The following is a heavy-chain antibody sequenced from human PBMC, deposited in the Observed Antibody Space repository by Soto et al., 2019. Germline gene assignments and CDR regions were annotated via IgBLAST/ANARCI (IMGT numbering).Heavy chain of an antibody. CDR1: GFTVSSSQ. Sequence: EVQLVESGGGLIQPGGSLRLSCAASGFTVSSSQMTWVRQAPGKGLEWVSAVFIGGATNYAVSVKGRFTISRDNPKNTVSLQMNSLRVEDTAVYYCARLGPYASGTYSFRHSRFVPWGQGTLVTVSP. D-gene: IGHD3-10*01. V-gene: IGHV3-53*01. CDR3: ARLGPYASGTYSFRHSRFVP. J-gene: IGHJ5*02. CDR2: VFIGGAT.